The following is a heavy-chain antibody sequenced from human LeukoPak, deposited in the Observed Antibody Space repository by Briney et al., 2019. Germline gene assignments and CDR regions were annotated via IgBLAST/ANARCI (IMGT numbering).Heavy chain of an antibody. CDR1: GFSVTTDSYC. D-gene: IGHD3-10*01. V-gene: IGHV4-61*01. Sequence: SETLSLTCTVSGFSVTTDSYCWGWIRQPPGKGLEWIGYDYCGGNTNYDPSLKRRITISVDTSKNQFSLTLTSVTAADTAVYFCARDHFGSLDSWGQGILVTVSS. J-gene: IGHJ4*02. CDR2: DYCGGNT. CDR3: ARDHFGSLDS.